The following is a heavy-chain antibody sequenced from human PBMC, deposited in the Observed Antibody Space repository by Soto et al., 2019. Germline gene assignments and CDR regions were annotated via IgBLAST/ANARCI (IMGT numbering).Heavy chain of an antibody. CDR3: ATEDYSNSDY. CDR2: ISSSSSYI. D-gene: IGHD4-4*01. J-gene: IGHJ4*02. CDR1: GFTFSSYS. V-gene: IGHV3-21*01. Sequence: EVQLVESGGGLVKPGGSLRLSCAASGFTFSSYSMNWVRQAPGKGLEWVSSISSSSSYIYSADSVKGRFTISRDNAKNSLYLQMNSLRAEDTAVYYCATEDYSNSDYWSQGTLITVSS.